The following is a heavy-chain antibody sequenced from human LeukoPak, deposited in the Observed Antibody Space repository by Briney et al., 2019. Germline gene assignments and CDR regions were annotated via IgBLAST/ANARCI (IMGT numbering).Heavy chain of an antibody. Sequence: SQTLSLTCAISGDSVSSNSAAWNWIRQSPSRGLEWLGRTYYRSRWYYDYAVSVNSRITIKADTSKNQFSLKLSSVTAADTAVYYCARRPYYYGSGSYYNPGNYFDYWGQGTLVTVSS. CDR3: ARRPYYYGSGSYYNPGNYFDY. CDR2: TYYRSRWYY. V-gene: IGHV6-1*01. D-gene: IGHD3-10*01. J-gene: IGHJ4*02. CDR1: GDSVSSNSAA.